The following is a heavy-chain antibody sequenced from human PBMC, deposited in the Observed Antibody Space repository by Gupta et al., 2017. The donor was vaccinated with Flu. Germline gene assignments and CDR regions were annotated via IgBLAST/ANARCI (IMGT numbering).Heavy chain of an antibody. D-gene: IGHD6-6*01. J-gene: IGHJ4*02. V-gene: IGHV1-2*06. CDR3: ARVRLAARASDFDS. CDR2: VNPNSGAT. Sequence: QAPGQGLEWMGRVNPNSGATNYAQKFQDRVTMTRDTSISTAYMELSRLRSDDTAVYYCARVRLAARASDFDSWGQGTLVTGSS.